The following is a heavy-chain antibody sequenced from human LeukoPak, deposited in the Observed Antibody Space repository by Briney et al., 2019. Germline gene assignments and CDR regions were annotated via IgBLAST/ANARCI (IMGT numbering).Heavy chain of an antibody. CDR2: ISGSGGST. CDR3: AKDQSRGYSGYGYYFDY. CDR1: GFTFSSYA. D-gene: IGHD5-12*01. V-gene: IGHV3-23*01. J-gene: IGHJ4*02. Sequence: PGGSLRLSCAASGFTFSSYAVSWVRQAPGKGLEWVSAISGSGGSTYYADSVKGRFTISRDNSKNTMYLQMNSLRAEDAAVYYCAKDQSRGYSGYGYYFDYWGQGTLVTVSS.